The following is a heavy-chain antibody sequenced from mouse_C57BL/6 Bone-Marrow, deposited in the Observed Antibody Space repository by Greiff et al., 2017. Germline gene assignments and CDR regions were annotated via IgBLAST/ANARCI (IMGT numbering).Heavy chain of an antibody. CDR1: GFNIKDYY. V-gene: IGHV14-2*01. J-gene: IGHJ3*01. Sequence: EVQLQQSGAELVKPGASVKLSCTASGFNIKDYYMHWVKQRTEQGLEWIGRIDPEDGVTKYASTFPGKATITAATSSNTAYLQLSSLTSEDTAVYYCARSSYYDCDGAWFAYWGQGTLVTVSA. D-gene: IGHD2-4*01. CDR2: IDPEDGVT. CDR3: ARSSYYDCDGAWFAY.